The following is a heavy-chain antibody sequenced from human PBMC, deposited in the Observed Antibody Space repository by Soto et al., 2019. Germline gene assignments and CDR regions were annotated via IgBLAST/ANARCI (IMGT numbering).Heavy chain of an antibody. V-gene: IGHV4-30-4*01. CDR2: IFYSGDT. CDR1: GASVNTGDYY. J-gene: IGHJ1*01. D-gene: IGHD1-7*01. Sequence: VQLQGSGPGLLKPSQTLSLTCTVSGASVNTGDYYWSYIRQPPGKGLEWRGYIFYSGDTYYNPSLKSRATISLHTSRNQFSLTRTSVTDADTALYYCVGTGTTDDFWGQGTLVTVSS. CDR3: VGTGTTDDF.